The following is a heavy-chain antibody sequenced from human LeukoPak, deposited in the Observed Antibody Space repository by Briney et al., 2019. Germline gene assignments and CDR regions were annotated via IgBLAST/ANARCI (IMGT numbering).Heavy chain of an antibody. CDR3: AEYYYDSSRQGLDV. J-gene: IGHJ6*02. CDR1: GFRFSSHA. CDR2: IVGSGDST. V-gene: IGHV3-23*01. Sequence: GGSLRLSCAASGFRFSSHAMSWVRQAPGKGLEWVSSIVGSGDSTYYADSVKGRFTISRDNSKNTLYLQMNSLTAEDTALYFCAEYYYDSSRQGLDVWGQGTTVTVSS. D-gene: IGHD3-22*01.